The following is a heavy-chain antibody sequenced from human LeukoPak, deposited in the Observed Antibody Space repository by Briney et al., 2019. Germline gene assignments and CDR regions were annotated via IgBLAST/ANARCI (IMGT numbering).Heavy chain of an antibody. V-gene: IGHV4-30-4*01. Sequence: SETLSLTCTVSGGSISSGDYYWSWIRQPPGKGLEWIGYIYYSGSTYYNPSLKSRVTISVDTSKNQFSLKLSSVTVADTAVYYCARGAVVVPAAIHWGQGTLVTVSS. CDR3: ARGAVVVPAAIH. J-gene: IGHJ4*02. CDR1: GGSISSGDYY. D-gene: IGHD2-2*01. CDR2: IYYSGST.